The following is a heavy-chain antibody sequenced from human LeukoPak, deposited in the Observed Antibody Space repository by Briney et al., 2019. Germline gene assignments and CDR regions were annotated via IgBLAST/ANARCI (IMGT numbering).Heavy chain of an antibody. V-gene: IGHV4-61*02. CDR1: GGSISSGSYY. CDR3: ARVYGDYGEGAFDI. D-gene: IGHD4-17*01. J-gene: IGHJ3*02. Sequence: SETLSLTCTVSGGSISSGSYYWSWIRQPAGKGLEWIGRIYTSGSTNYNPSLKSRVTISVDTSKNQFSLKLSSVTAADTAVYYCARVYGDYGEGAFDIWGQGTMVTVSS. CDR2: IYTSGST.